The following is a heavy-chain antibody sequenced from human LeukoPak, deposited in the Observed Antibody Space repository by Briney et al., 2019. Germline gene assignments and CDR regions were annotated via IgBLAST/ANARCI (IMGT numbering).Heavy chain of an antibody. Sequence: ASVKVSCKATSRISWVRQAPGQGLEWMGWIGTYGGDTYYAQKFQGRITVTTDTSTSTVYMELRNLRSDDTAVYFCARDLWNFYDDSGYNRDFDSWGQGTLVTVSS. CDR2: IGTYGGDT. CDR3: ARDLWNFYDDSGYNRDFDS. V-gene: IGHV1-18*01. D-gene: IGHD3-22*01. J-gene: IGHJ5*01. CDR1: TSR.